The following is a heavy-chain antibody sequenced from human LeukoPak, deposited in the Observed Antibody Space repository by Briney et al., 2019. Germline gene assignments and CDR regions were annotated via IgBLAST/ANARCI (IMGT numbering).Heavy chain of an antibody. V-gene: IGHV4-59*01. CDR3: ARGSMIRGRFDY. J-gene: IGHJ4*02. CDR1: NGSISNYY. Sequence: SETLSLTCTVSNGSISNYYWSWIRQPPGKGLEWIGYIFFSGSTNYNPSLESRITISLDTSKNQFSLNLSSVTAADTAVYYCARGSMIRGRFDYWGQVTLVTVSS. D-gene: IGHD3-10*01. CDR2: IFFSGST.